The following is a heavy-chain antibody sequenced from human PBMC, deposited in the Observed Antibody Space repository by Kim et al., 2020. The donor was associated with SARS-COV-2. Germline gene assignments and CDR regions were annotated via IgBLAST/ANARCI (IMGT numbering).Heavy chain of an antibody. J-gene: IGHJ3*01. CDR2: IYYSGST. D-gene: IGHD2-2*01. CDR1: GGSISSYY. CDR3: ASHIVVVPAAMGRVAFDF. Sequence: SETLSLTCTASGGSISSYYWSWIRQPPGKGLEWIWYIYYSGSTNYNPSFKSRVTISVDTSKNQFSLKLSSVTGADTALYYCASHIVVVPAAMGRVAFDFWGQRTIITVSS. V-gene: IGHV4-59*01.